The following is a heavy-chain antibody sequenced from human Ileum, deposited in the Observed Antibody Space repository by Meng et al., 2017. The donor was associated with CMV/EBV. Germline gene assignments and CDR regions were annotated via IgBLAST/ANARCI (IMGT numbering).Heavy chain of an antibody. J-gene: IGHJ4*02. V-gene: IGHV4-34*01. CDR2: INHSGST. Sequence: VPLQQGGPGLLKASVTLSLTGSVYGGCVGGYYWSWIRQPPGKELEWMGEINHSGSTHYTPSLKSRVTISVDTSKNQSSLKLSSVTAADTAVYYCARGRRDGYNNPALDYWGQGTLVTVSS. CDR3: ARGRRDGYNNPALDY. CDR1: GGCVGGYY. D-gene: IGHD5-24*01.